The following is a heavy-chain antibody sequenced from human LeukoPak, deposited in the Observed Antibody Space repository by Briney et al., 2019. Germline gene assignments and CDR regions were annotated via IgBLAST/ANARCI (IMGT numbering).Heavy chain of an antibody. J-gene: IGHJ4*02. Sequence: GGSLRLSCAASGFTFSSYAMHWVRQALGKGLEWVAVISYDGSNKYYVDSVKGRFTISRDNSKNTLYLQMNSLRAEDTAVYYCARDGYFDYWGQGTLVTVSS. CDR2: ISYDGSNK. V-gene: IGHV3-30-3*01. CDR3: ARDGYFDY. CDR1: GFTFSSYA.